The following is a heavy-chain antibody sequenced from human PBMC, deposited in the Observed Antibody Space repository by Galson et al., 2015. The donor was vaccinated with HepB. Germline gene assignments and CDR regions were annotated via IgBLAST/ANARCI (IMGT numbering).Heavy chain of an antibody. CDR1: GFTFSSYA. CDR3: AKDGVVASYGMDV. CDR2: ISSSGDST. D-gene: IGHD2-15*01. Sequence: SLRLSCAASGFTFSSYAMSWVRQAPGKGLEWVSGISSSGDSTYYADSVKGRFTISRDNSKNTLYLEMNSLRTEDTAVYYCAKDGVVASYGMDVWGQGTTVTVSS. V-gene: IGHV3-23*01. J-gene: IGHJ6*02.